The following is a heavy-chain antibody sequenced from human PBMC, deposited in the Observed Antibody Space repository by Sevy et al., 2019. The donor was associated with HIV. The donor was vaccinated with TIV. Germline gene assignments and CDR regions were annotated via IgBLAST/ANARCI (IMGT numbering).Heavy chain of an antibody. J-gene: IGHJ4*02. CDR3: AGPVVDTAMANFYY. CDR2: IYYSGST. V-gene: IGHV4-39*01. CDR1: GGSISSSSYY. D-gene: IGHD5-18*01. Sequence: SETLSLTCTVSGGSISSSSYYWGWIRQLPGKGLEWIGSIYYSGSTYYNPSLKSRVTISVDTSKNQFSLKLSSVTAADTAVYYCAGPVVDTAMANFYYWGQGTLVTVSS.